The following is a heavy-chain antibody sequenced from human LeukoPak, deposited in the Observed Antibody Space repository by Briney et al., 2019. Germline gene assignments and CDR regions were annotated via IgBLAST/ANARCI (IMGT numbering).Heavy chain of an antibody. Sequence: ASVKVSCKASGYTFTGYFMHWVRQAPGQGLEWMGWINPNSGGTNYAQKFQGRVTMTRDTSISTAYMELSRLRSDDTAVYYCARIAAADSVRDYWGQGTLVTVSS. J-gene: IGHJ4*02. CDR3: ARIAAADSVRDY. V-gene: IGHV1-2*02. CDR1: GYTFTGYF. CDR2: INPNSGGT. D-gene: IGHD6-13*01.